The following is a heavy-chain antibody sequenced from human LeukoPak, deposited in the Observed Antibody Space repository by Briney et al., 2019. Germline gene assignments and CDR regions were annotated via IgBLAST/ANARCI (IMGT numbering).Heavy chain of an antibody. CDR1: GFNNAW. D-gene: IGHD1-26*01. Sequence: GGSLRLSCAASGFNNAWMSWVRQAPGKGLEWVGRIKSKTDDGTTDYAAPVKGRFTIPRDDSKNTLYLQMNGLKTEDTGVYYCTSEDQGGFDYWGQGTLVTVSS. J-gene: IGHJ4*02. V-gene: IGHV3-15*01. CDR2: IKSKTDDGTT. CDR3: TSEDQGGFDY.